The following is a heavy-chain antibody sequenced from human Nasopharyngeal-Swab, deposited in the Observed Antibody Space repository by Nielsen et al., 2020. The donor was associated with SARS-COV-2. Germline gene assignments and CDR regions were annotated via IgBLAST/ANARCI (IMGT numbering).Heavy chain of an antibody. Sequence: KISCAASGFTFSDSAIHWVRHASGKGLEWVGRISTKGNNYATAYSASVKGRFIIFRDDPTNTAYLQMNSLKTEDTAMYYCTRCGGGCYSGRDYWGQGTLVTVSS. CDR2: ISTKGNNYAT. CDR1: GFTFSDSA. CDR3: TRCGGGCYSGRDY. V-gene: IGHV3-73*01. J-gene: IGHJ4*02. D-gene: IGHD2-15*01.